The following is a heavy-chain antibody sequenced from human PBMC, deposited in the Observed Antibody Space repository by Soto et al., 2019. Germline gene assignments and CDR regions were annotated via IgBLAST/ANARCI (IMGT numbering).Heavy chain of an antibody. J-gene: IGHJ6*02. D-gene: IGHD5-18*01. CDR2: IYYSGST. Sequence: SETLSLTCTVSGGSISSGDYYWSWIRQPPGKGLEWIGYIYYSGSTYYNPSLKSRVTISVDTSKNQFSLKLSSVTAADTAVYYCARGDGYSYGFYYYYYGMDVWGQGTTVTVSS. CDR3: ARGDGYSYGFYYYYYGMDV. V-gene: IGHV4-30-4*01. CDR1: GGSISSGDYY.